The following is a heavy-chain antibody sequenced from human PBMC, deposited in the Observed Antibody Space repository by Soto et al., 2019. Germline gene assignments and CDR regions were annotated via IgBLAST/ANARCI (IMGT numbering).Heavy chain of an antibody. CDR1: GYASLSYA. CDR2: TNAGVDGT. CDR3: AREGPGVTSFDY. D-gene: IGHD2-21*02. V-gene: IGHV1-3*01. Sequence: QVQLVQSGPEMMQPGASVKVSCKASGYASLSYAMHWVRQVHGQVYEWLGWTNAGVDGTMYSERCKGSVRITRDTPANTVYMELNALTSEDTAVYYCAREGPGVTSFDYWGQGPRVIVSS. J-gene: IGHJ4*02.